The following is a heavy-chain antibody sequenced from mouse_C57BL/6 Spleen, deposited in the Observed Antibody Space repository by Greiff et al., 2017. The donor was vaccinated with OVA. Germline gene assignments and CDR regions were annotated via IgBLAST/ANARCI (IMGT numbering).Heavy chain of an antibody. D-gene: IGHD2-2*01. Sequence: EVQLVESGGGLVQPKGSLKLSCAASGFSFNTYAMNWVRQAPGKGLEWVARIRSKSNNYATYYADSVKDRFTISRDDSESMLYLQMNNLKTEDTAMYYCVRQGGYDWYFDYWGQGTTLTVSS. CDR3: VRQGGYDWYFDY. J-gene: IGHJ2*01. V-gene: IGHV10-1*01. CDR2: IRSKSNNYAT. CDR1: GFSFNTYA.